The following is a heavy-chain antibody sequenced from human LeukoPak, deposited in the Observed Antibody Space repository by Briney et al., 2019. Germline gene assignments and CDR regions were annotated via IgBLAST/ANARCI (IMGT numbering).Heavy chain of an antibody. J-gene: IGHJ5*02. CDR1: GGSISSGSYY. D-gene: IGHD4-23*01. Sequence: SQTLSLTCTVSGGSISSGSYYWSWIRQPAGKGLEWIGRIYTSGSTNYNPSLKSRVTISVDTSKNQFSLKLSSVTAADTAVYYCARGTVVTYNWFDPWGQGTLVTVSS. V-gene: IGHV4-61*02. CDR3: ARGTVVTYNWFDP. CDR2: IYTSGST.